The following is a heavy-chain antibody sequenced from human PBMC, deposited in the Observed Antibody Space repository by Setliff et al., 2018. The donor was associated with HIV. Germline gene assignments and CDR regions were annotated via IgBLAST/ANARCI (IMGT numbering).Heavy chain of an antibody. V-gene: IGHV4-59*08. CDR1: GASIRGHY. Sequence: SETLSLTCSVSGASIRGHYWSWVRQSPGKGLEWIGNIYYSGNTDYNPSFKSRVTISVDTSKNQFSLRVNSVTAADTAVYYCARSLVPSGYYYGRHAFDIWGQGTKVTVSS. CDR2: IYYSGNT. D-gene: IGHD3-22*01. J-gene: IGHJ3*02. CDR3: ARSLVPSGYYYGRHAFDI.